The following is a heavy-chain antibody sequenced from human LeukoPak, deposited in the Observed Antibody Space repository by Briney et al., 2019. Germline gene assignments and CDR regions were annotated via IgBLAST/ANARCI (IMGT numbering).Heavy chain of an antibody. D-gene: IGHD2-8*01. CDR2: VSYDGSNK. CDR3: ARHQTLYCSNAVCTYYYYGMDV. Sequence: GGSLRLSCAASGVTFSSYTMHWVWHGQAPGLGWVWVVSYDGSNKYYADSAKSRLTISRENSNNTQYLQMNSLRAENTAVYYCARHQTLYCSNAVCTYYYYGMDVWGQRATVTVSS. V-gene: IGHV3-30-3*01. CDR1: GVTFSSYT. J-gene: IGHJ6*02.